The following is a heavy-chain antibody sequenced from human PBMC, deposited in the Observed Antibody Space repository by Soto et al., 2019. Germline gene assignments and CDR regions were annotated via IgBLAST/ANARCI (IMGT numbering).Heavy chain of an antibody. J-gene: IGHJ4*02. CDR3: ARGAVAGTIDY. CDR1: GFTFSSYG. CDR2: IWYDGSNK. Sequence: QVQLVESGGGVVQPGRSLRLSCAASGFTFSSYGMHWVRQAPGKGLEWVAVIWYDGSNKYYADSVKGRFTISRDNSKNPLYLQMNSLRAEDTAVYYCARGAVAGTIDYWGQGTLVTVSS. D-gene: IGHD6-19*01. V-gene: IGHV3-33*01.